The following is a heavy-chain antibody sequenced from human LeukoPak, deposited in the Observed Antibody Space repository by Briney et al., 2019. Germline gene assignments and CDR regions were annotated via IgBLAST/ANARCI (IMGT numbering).Heavy chain of an antibody. V-gene: IGHV3-53*01. Sequence: GGSLRLSCAVSGFTVSSNYMSWVRQAPGKGLEWVSVIYDIGNTYYADSVKGRFTISRDTSKNTVYLQMNSLRAEDTAVYHCARGGMRRPYDCWGQGALVTVSS. D-gene: IGHD1-14*01. CDR3: ARGGMRRPYDC. CDR2: IYDIGNT. CDR1: GFTVSSNY. J-gene: IGHJ4*02.